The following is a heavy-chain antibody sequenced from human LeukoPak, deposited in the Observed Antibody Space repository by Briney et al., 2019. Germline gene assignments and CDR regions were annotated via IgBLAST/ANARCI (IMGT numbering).Heavy chain of an antibody. CDR2: LYSSGNT. D-gene: IGHD7-27*01. V-gene: IGHV3-53*01. J-gene: IGHJ4*02. CDR3: ARGWGSFEN. Sequence: GGSLRLSCAASGFSVITDYMTWVRQAPGKGLEWASTLYSSGNTYYADSVKGRFTVSRDNSKNTLFLEMSSLRAEGTAVYFCARGWGSFENWGQGTLVAVSS. CDR1: GFSVITDY.